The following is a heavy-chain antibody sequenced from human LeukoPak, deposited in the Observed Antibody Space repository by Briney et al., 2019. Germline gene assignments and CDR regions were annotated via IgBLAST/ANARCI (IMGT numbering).Heavy chain of an antibody. J-gene: IGHJ6*03. CDR2: IYYSGST. Sequence: SETLSLTCAVYGGSFSGYYWSWIRQPPGKGLEWIGYIYYSGSTNYNPSLKSRVTISVDTSKNQFSLKLSSVTAADTAVYYCARSPYYDSSGYPSGYYYMDVWGKGTTVTISS. CDR3: ARSPYYDSSGYPSGYYYMDV. D-gene: IGHD3-22*01. CDR1: GGSFSGYY. V-gene: IGHV4-59*01.